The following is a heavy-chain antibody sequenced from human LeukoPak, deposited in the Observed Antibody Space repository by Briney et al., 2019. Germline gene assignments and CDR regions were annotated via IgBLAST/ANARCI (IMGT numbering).Heavy chain of an antibody. J-gene: IGHJ3*02. CDR3: ARAYDIVESPEGHDVFDI. CDR1: GFIFSNYG. Sequence: GGSLRLSCAASGFIFSNYGMHWVRQAPGKGREGVAFIRYDGSNKYYADSVKGRFTISRDNSKNTLYLQMNSLRAEDTAVYYCARAYDIVESPEGHDVFDIWGQGTLVTVSS. D-gene: IGHD2-21*01. V-gene: IGHV3-30*02. CDR2: IRYDGSNK.